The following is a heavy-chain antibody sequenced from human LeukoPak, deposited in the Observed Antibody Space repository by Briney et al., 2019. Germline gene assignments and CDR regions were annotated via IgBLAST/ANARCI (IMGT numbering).Heavy chain of an antibody. J-gene: IGHJ6*02. V-gene: IGHV4-34*01. Sequence: SETLSLTCAVYGGSFSGYYWSWIRQPPGRGLEWLGEINHSGSTNYNPSLKSRVTISVDTSKNQFSLKLSSVTAADTAVYYCARSPYYDFWTPSYYYGMDVWGQGTTVTVSS. CDR3: ARSPYYDFWTPSYYYGMDV. CDR1: GGSFSGYY. CDR2: INHSGST. D-gene: IGHD3-3*01.